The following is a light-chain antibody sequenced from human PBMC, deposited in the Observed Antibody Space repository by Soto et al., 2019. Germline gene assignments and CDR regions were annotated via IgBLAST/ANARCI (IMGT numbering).Light chain of an antibody. CDR1: TSNIGNNA. CDR2: HDD. Sequence: QSVLTQPPSVSEAPRQRVTISCSGGTSNIGNNAVNWYQQLPGKAPKLLIYHDDMLPSGVSDRFSGSKSGTSASLAISGLQSEDEGDYYCATWXDSLXXXVLGGGTXLT. J-gene: IGLJ2*01. V-gene: IGLV1-36*01. CDR3: ATWXDSLXXXV.